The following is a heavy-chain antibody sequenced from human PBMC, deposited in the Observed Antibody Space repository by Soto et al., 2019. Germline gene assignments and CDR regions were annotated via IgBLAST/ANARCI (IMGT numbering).Heavy chain of an antibody. CDR2: ISAHNGNT. D-gene: IGHD3-16*01. CDR1: GYTFTSYG. Sequence: APVKVSCKASGYTFTSYGTSWVRQAPGQGLEWMGWISAHNGNTNYAQKLQGRVTMTTDTSTSTASMELRSLRSDDTAVYYCARDSHTEGGYYFDYWGQGTLVTVSS. V-gene: IGHV1-18*01. CDR3: ARDSHTEGGYYFDY. J-gene: IGHJ4*02.